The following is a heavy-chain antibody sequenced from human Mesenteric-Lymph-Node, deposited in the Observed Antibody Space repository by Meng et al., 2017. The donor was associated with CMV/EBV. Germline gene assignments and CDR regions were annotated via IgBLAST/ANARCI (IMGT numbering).Heavy chain of an antibody. CDR2: IIPIFGTA. J-gene: IGHJ6*02. Sequence: SVKVSCKASGGTFSSYAISWVRQAPGQGLEWMGGIIPIFGTANYAQRFQGRVTITTDESTSTAYMELSSLRSEDTAVYYCAGGYDFWSGPDYYGMDVWGQGTTVTVSS. D-gene: IGHD3-3*01. CDR1: GGTFSSYA. CDR3: AGGYDFWSGPDYYGMDV. V-gene: IGHV1-69*05.